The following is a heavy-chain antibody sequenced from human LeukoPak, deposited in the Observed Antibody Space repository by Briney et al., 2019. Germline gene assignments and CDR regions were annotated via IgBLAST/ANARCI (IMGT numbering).Heavy chain of an antibody. Sequence: GASVKVSCKVSGYTLTELSMHWVRQAPGKGLEWMGGIDPDNGETIYAQKFQGRVTMTEDTSTDTAYMELSRLRSDDTAVYYCARAGENTNYYDSSGYLQDYFDYWGQGTLVTVSS. J-gene: IGHJ4*02. V-gene: IGHV1-24*01. CDR1: GYTLTELS. CDR3: ARAGENTNYYDSSGYLQDYFDY. CDR2: IDPDNGET. D-gene: IGHD3-22*01.